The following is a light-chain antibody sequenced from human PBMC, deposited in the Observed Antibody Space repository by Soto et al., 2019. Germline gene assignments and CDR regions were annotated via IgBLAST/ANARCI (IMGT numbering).Light chain of an antibody. J-gene: IGKJ1*01. CDR2: GAS. Sequence: ETVMTQSPATLSVSPGESATLSCRASQSVSTNLAWYQHKPGQAPRLLIYGASTRATGIPARFSGSGSGTEFIFTISSLQSEDFAVYSCQQYNNWPPTFGQGTKV. CDR3: QQYNNWPPT. V-gene: IGKV3-15*01. CDR1: QSVSTN.